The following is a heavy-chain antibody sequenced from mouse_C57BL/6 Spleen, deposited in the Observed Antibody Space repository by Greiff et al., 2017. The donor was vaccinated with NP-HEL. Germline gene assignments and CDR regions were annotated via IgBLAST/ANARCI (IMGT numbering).Heavy chain of an antibody. J-gene: IGHJ4*01. Sequence: VQLQQSGPELVKPGASVKISCKASGYTSTDYYMNWVKQSHGKSLEWIGDINPNNGGTSYNQKFKGKATLTVDKSSSTAYMELRSLTSEDSAVYYCARVRLSNYGNYGGAMDYWGQGTSVTVSS. CDR3: ARVRLSNYGNYGGAMDY. V-gene: IGHV1-26*01. CDR1: GYTSTDYY. CDR2: INPNNGGT. D-gene: IGHD2-1*01.